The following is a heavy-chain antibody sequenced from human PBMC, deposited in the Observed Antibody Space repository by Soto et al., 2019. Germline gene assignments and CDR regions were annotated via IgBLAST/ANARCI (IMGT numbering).Heavy chain of an antibody. V-gene: IGHV2-5*02. J-gene: IGHJ4*02. D-gene: IGHD5-12*01. Sequence: QITLKESGPTLVKPTQTLTLTCTFSGFSLSTSGVGVGWIRQPPGKTLEWLALIYWDDDKRYSPSLKSRLTITKDTSKNQVVLTMTNMDPVDTATYYCAHVYGGYDNFDYWGQGTLVTVSS. CDR2: IYWDDDK. CDR3: AHVYGGYDNFDY. CDR1: GFSLSTSGVG.